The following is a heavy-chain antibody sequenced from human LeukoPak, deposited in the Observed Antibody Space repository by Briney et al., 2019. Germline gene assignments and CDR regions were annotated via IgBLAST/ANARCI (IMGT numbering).Heavy chain of an antibody. Sequence: PSETLSLTCAVSGGSISSSNWWSWVRQPPGKGLEWIGEIYHSGSTNNNPSLKSRVTISVDKSKNQFSLKLSSVTAADTAVYYCARDRYCSGGSCFDYWGQGTLVTVSS. J-gene: IGHJ4*02. CDR2: IYHSGST. CDR1: GGSISSSNW. D-gene: IGHD2-15*01. V-gene: IGHV4-4*02. CDR3: ARDRYCSGGSCFDY.